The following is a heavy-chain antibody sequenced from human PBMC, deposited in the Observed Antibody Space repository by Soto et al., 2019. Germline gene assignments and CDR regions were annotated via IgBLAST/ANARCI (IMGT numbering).Heavy chain of an antibody. V-gene: IGHV5-10-1*01. Sequence: GESLKISCNGSGYSFTSYWISWVRQMPGKGLEWMGRIDPSDSYTNYSPSFQGHVTISADKSISTAYLQWSSLKASDTAMYYCARFVVVPAAMTNYYYYGMDVWGQGTTVTVSS. CDR1: GYSFTSYW. J-gene: IGHJ6*02. D-gene: IGHD2-2*01. CDR3: ARFVVVPAAMTNYYYYGMDV. CDR2: IDPSDSYT.